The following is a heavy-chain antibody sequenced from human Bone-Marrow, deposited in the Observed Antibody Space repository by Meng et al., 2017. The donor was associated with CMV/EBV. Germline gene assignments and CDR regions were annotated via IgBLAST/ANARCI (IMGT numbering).Heavy chain of an antibody. CDR2: IRYGGSNK. D-gene: IGHD3-3*01. CDR1: GFTFTNYA. Sequence: GGSLRLSCEASGFTFTNYAMHWVRQAPGKGLEWVAFIRYGGSNKYYADSVKGRFTISRDNSKTTLYLQMNSLRAEDTAVYYCAKDLEFSQYYDFWSGRYGMDVWGQGTTVTVSS. CDR3: AKDLEFSQYYDFWSGRYGMDV. J-gene: IGHJ6*02. V-gene: IGHV3-30*02.